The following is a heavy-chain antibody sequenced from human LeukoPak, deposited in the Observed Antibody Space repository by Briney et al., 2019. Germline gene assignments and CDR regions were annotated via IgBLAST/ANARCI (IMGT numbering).Heavy chain of an antibody. CDR1: GFTFSSYE. D-gene: IGHD2-15*01. CDR2: ISSSGSNI. J-gene: IGHJ3*02. CDR3: AKDCGGGSCYGPYDAFDI. Sequence: GGSLRLSCAASGFTFSSYEMNWVRQAPGKGLEWVSYISSSGSNIYYADSVKGGLTIYRDHDKHSLYAQMNSLRAEPTAVSYCAKDCGGGSCYGPYDAFDIWGQGTMVTVSS. V-gene: IGHV3-48*03.